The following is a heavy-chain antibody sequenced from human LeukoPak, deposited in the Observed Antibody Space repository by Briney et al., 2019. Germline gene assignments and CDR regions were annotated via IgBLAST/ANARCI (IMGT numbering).Heavy chain of an antibody. CDR3: ARDDYGDYDGRFDY. D-gene: IGHD4-17*01. J-gene: IGHJ4*02. Sequence: GGSLRLSCAASGFTFSSYSMNWVRQAPGKGLEWVSSISSSSSYIYYADSVKGRFTISRDNAKNSLYLQMNSLRAEDTAVYYCARDDYGDYDGRFDYWGQGTLVTVSS. CDR1: GFTFSSYS. V-gene: IGHV3-21*01. CDR2: ISSSSSYI.